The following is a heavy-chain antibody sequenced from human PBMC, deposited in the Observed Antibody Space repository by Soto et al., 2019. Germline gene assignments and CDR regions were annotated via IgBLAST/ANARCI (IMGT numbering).Heavy chain of an antibody. Sequence: SETLSLTCTVSGGSISSGGYYWSWNPQHPGKGLEWIGYIYYSGSTYYNPSLKSRVTISVDTSKNQFSLKLSSVTAADTAVYYCARERLERDLYYFDYWGQGTLVTVSS. V-gene: IGHV4-31*03. D-gene: IGHD1-1*01. CDR3: ARERLERDLYYFDY. CDR2: IYYSGST. J-gene: IGHJ4*02. CDR1: GGSISSGGYY.